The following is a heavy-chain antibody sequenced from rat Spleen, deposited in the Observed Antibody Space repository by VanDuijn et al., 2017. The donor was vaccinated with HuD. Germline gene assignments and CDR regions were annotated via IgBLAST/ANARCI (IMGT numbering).Heavy chain of an antibody. CDR3: TRETKNTGEDYFDY. V-gene: IGHV5-19*01. Sequence: EVQLVESGGGLVQPGRSLKLSCAASGFTFSNYGMHWIRQAPTKGLEWVSSISSDGVNTYYPDSVKGRFTISRDNAENTVYLQMNSLRSEDTATYYCTRETKNTGEDYFDYWGQGVMVTVSS. J-gene: IGHJ2*01. CDR1: GFTFSNYG. D-gene: IGHD4-2*01. CDR2: ISSDGVNT.